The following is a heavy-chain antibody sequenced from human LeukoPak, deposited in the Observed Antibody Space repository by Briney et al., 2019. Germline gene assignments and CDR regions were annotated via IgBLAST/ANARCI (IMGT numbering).Heavy chain of an antibody. CDR2: IKQEGTET. D-gene: IGHD3-22*01. J-gene: IGHJ5*02. CDR1: GFTFSSYW. Sequence: GGSLRLSCAASGFTFSSYWMSWVRQTPGKGLEWLANIKQEGTETYYVDSVKGRFTISRDNAKSSLYLQMNSLRAEDTAVYYCARGPRGYDSSGGPWGQGTLVTVSS. CDR3: ARGPRGYDSSGGP. V-gene: IGHV3-7*01.